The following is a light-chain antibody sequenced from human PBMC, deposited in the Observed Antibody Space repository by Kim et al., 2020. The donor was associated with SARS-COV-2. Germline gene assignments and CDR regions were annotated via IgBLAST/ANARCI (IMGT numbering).Light chain of an antibody. V-gene: IGKV1-9*01. CDR2: AAS. J-gene: IGKJ4*01. CDR1: QGTSSY. Sequence: DIQLTQSPSFLSVSVGDRVTITCRASQGTSSYLAWYQQKPGKAPKLLIYAASTLQSGVPSRFSGSGSGTEFTLTISSLQPEDFATYYCQQLNSYPRLTFGGGTKVDIK. CDR3: QQLNSYPRLT.